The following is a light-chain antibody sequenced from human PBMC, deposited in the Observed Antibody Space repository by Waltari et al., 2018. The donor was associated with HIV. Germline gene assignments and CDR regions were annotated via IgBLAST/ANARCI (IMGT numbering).Light chain of an antibody. J-gene: IGKJ3*01. CDR3: QQSFSGFT. CDR1: HNISYF. CDR2: GPS. V-gene: IGKV1-39*01. Sequence: IQLTQSPSSLSANVGDRVTITCRASHNISYFLNWYQQKPATAPKLLVFGPSSVQTGVPSRFRGSASGTDFSLTINSLHPEDFATYYCQQSFSGFTFGPGTNVD.